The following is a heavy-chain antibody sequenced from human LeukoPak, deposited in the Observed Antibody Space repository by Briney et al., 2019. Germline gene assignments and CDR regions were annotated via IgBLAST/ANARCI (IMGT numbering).Heavy chain of an antibody. D-gene: IGHD6-6*01. CDR2: IRSKANSYAT. Sequence: PGGSLRLSCAASGFTFSGSAMHWVRQASGKGLEWVGRIRSKANSYATAYAASVKGRFTISRDDSKNTAYLQMNSLKTEDTAVYYCTSRLAARIDFDYWGQGTLVTVSS. CDR3: TSRLAARIDFDY. V-gene: IGHV3-73*01. J-gene: IGHJ4*02. CDR1: GFTFSGSA.